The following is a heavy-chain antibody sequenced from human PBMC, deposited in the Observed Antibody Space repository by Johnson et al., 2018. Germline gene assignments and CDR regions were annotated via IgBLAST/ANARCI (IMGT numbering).Heavy chain of an antibody. CDR3: TSGDTRYYYYGMDV. J-gene: IGHJ6*02. CDR1: GFTFGDYA. CDR2: IRSKAYGGTT. Sequence: VQLVESGGGLVKPGRSLRLSCTASGFTFGDYAMSWFRQAPGKGLEWVGFIRSKAYGGTTEYAASVKGRFTISRDDSKSIAYLQMNSLKTEDTALYYCTSGDTRYYYYGMDVWGQGTTVTVSS. V-gene: IGHV3-49*05. D-gene: IGHD4-17*01.